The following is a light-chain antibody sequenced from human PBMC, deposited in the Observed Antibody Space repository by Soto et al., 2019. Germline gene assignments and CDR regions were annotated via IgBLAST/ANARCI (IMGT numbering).Light chain of an antibody. CDR2: AAS. Sequence: EIVLAQSPGTLSLSPGERATLSCRASQSVRNNYLAWYQQRPGQAPRLLIYAASSRATGIPDRFSGSGSGTDFTLTISRLEPEDFAVYYCQQYGSSPPVTFGQGTRLEIK. CDR1: QSVRNNY. V-gene: IGKV3-20*01. CDR3: QQYGSSPPVT. J-gene: IGKJ5*01.